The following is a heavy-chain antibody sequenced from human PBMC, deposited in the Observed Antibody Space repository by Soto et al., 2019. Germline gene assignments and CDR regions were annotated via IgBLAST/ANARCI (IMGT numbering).Heavy chain of an antibody. D-gene: IGHD4-17*01. CDR2: ISSSSSTI. CDR1: GFTFSSHS. J-gene: IGHJ5*02. CDR3: AREADYVNWFDP. Sequence: GSLRLSWAASGFTFSSHSMNWIRQAPGKGLEWVSYISSSSSTIYYADSVKGRFTISRDNAKNSLYLQMNSLRAEDTAVYYCAREADYVNWFDPWGQGTLVTVPQ. V-gene: IGHV3-48*01.